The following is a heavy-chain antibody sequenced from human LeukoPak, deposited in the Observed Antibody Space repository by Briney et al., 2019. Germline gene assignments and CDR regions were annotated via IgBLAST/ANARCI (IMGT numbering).Heavy chain of an antibody. CDR2: ISSSSSTI. J-gene: IGHJ4*02. V-gene: IGHV3-48*01. Sequence: PGGSLRLSCAASGFTFSSYSMNWVRQAPGKGLEWVSYISSSSSTIYYADSVKGRFTISRDNAKNSLYLQMNSLRAEDTAVYYCARGDDFSGDHWGQGTLVTVSS. CDR3: ARGDDFSGDH. D-gene: IGHD3-16*01. CDR1: GFTFSSYS.